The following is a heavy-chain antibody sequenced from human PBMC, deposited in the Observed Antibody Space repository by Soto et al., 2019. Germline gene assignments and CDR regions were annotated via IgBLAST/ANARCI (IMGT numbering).Heavy chain of an antibody. V-gene: IGHV4-30-2*03. J-gene: IGHJ6*02. D-gene: IGHD2-21*02. CDR3: ARDLWGYCGTDCSPLDV. Sequence: PSETLSLTCAVSGGSISSGGYSWSWIRQPPGKGLEWIGCIFYSGSTYYNPSLKSRVTISVDTSKNQFSLKLSSVTAADTAVYYCARDLWGYCGTDCSPLDVCGQGTTVTLSS. CDR2: IFYSGST. CDR1: GGSISSGGYS.